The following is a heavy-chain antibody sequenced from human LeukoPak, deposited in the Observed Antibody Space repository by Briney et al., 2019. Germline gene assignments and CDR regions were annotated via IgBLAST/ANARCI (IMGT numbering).Heavy chain of an antibody. CDR3: AREDYGDYNFDY. CDR2: ISYDGSNK. V-gene: IGHV3-30-3*01. CDR1: GFTFSSYA. D-gene: IGHD4-17*01. Sequence: GGSLRLSCAASGFTFSSYAMHWVRQAPGKGLEWVAVISYDGSNKYYADSVKGRFTIFRDNSKNTLYLRMNSLRAEDTAVYYCAREDYGDYNFDYWGQGTLVTVSS. J-gene: IGHJ4*02.